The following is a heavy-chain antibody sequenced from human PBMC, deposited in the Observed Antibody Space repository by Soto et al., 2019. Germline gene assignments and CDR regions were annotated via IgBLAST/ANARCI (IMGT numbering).Heavy chain of an antibody. J-gene: IGHJ3*02. CDR1: GFTFTSSA. D-gene: IGHD1-7*01. CDR2: IVVGSGNT. V-gene: IGHV1-58*02. CDR3: AADSLPQLTELDNAFDI. Sequence: ASVKVSCKASGFTFTSSAMQWVRQARGQRLEWIGWIVVGSGNTNYAQKFQERVTITRDMSTSTAYMELSSLRSEDTAVYYCAADSLPQLTELDNAFDIWGQGTMVTVSS.